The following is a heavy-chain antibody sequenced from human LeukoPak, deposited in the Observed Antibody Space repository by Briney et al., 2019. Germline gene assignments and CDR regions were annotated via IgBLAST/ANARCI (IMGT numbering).Heavy chain of an antibody. CDR2: IYHSGST. J-gene: IGHJ4*02. CDR3: ARVSIVVVTIDY. D-gene: IGHD3-22*01. CDR1: GYSISSGYY. Sequence: SETLSLTCAVSGYSISSGYYWGWIRQPPGKGLEWVGSIYHSGSTYYNPSLKSRVTISVDTSKNQFSLKLSSVTAADTAVYYCARVSIVVVTIDYWGQGTLVTVSS. V-gene: IGHV4-38-2*01.